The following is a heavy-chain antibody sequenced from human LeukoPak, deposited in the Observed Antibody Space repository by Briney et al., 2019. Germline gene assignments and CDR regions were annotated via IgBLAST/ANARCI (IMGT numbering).Heavy chain of an antibody. CDR3: ARGGTGWDPRSWFDP. CDR1: GYTFTSYY. Sequence: ASVKVSCKASGYTFTSYYMHWVRQAPGQGLEWMGIINPSGGSTSYAQKFQGRVTMTRDTSTSTVYMELSSLRSEDTAVYYCARGGTGWDPRSWFDPWGQGTLVTVSS. D-gene: IGHD1-14*01. CDR2: INPSGGST. V-gene: IGHV1-46*01. J-gene: IGHJ5*02.